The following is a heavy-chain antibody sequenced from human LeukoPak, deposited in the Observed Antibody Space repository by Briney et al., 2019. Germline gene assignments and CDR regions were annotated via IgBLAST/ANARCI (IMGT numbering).Heavy chain of an antibody. CDR3: ARDVGDSSGWYYYYGMDV. CDR1: GGSISSSSYY. Sequence: SETLSLTCTVSGGSISSSSYYWSWIRQPPGKGLEWIGYIYYSGSTNYNPSLKSRVTISVDTSKNQFSLKLSSVTAADTAVYYCARDVGDSSGWYYYYGMDVWGQGTTVTVSS. J-gene: IGHJ6*02. D-gene: IGHD6-19*01. V-gene: IGHV4-61*01. CDR2: IYYSGST.